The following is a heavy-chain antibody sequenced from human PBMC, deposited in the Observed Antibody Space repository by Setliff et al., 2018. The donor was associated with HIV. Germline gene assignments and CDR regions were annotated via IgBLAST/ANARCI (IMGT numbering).Heavy chain of an antibody. J-gene: IGHJ4*02. D-gene: IGHD6-13*01. V-gene: IGHV1-46*01. CDR2: INPSDGSA. CDR3: AKEYHTAATGTRVANYFDY. Sequence: ASVKVSCKASGYTFTSCFLHWVRQAPGQGLEYMGIINPSDGSADYVEKFQDRVTITRDTSTSTVYMEMCSLRSEDTAIYYCAKEYHTAATGTRVANYFDYWGQGTLVTVSS. CDR1: GYTFTSCF.